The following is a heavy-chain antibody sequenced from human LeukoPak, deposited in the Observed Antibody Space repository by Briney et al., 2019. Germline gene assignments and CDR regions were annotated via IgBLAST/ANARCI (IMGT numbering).Heavy chain of an antibody. CDR2: TSNSGKT. D-gene: IGHD6-19*01. V-gene: IGHV4-59*02. Sequence: PSETLSLTCTVSGGSVSSYYWSWIRQPPGKGLECIGYTSNSGKTDYNPSLKSRVTMSIDTSKNQLSLKLSSVTAADTAVYYCARESDSDWAWYFDYWSQGTLVTVSS. CDR1: GGSVSSYY. CDR3: ARESDSDWAWYFDY. J-gene: IGHJ4*02.